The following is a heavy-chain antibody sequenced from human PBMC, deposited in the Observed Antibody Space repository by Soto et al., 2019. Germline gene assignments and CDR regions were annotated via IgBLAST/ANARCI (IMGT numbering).Heavy chain of an antibody. CDR1: GGSISSYY. Sequence: SETLSLTCTVSGGSISSYYWTWIWQPPGKGLEWVGYVYYSGTTYYNPSLQSRVTISVDTSKNQFSLKVKSVTSLKIEDTAVYFCTTDSYSTMIVVRFDYWGHGTLVTVSS. V-gene: IGHV4-59*12. D-gene: IGHD3-22*01. J-gene: IGHJ4*01. CDR3: TTDSYSTMIVVRFDY. CDR2: VYYSGTT.